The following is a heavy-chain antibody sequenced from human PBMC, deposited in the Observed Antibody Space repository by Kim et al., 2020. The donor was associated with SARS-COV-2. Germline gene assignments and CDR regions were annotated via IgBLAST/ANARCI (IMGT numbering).Heavy chain of an antibody. CDR3: EKHHPGHSSNWFCAFDI. J-gene: IGHJ3*02. Sequence: SLRGRFTISRDNSKNSVSLQMNSPRAEDTAVYYCEKHHPGHSSNWFCAFDIWGQGTMVTVSS. V-gene: IGHV3-23*01. D-gene: IGHD6-13*01.